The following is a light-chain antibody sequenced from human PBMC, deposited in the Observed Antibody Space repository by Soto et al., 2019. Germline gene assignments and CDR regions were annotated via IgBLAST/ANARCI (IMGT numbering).Light chain of an antibody. CDR1: SSDVGSYNL. Sequence: QSALTQPASVSGSPGQSITISCTGTSSDVGSYNLVSWYQQHPGKAPKLTIYEGNKRPSGVSNRFSGSKSDNTASLTISGLQAEDEADYYCCSYAGSSTWVFGGGTQLTVL. CDR2: EGN. CDR3: CSYAGSSTWV. V-gene: IGLV2-23*01. J-gene: IGLJ3*02.